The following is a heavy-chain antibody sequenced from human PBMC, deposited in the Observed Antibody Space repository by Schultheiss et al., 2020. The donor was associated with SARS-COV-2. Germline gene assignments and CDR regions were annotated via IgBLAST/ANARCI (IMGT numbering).Heavy chain of an antibody. D-gene: IGHD5-18*01. Sequence: GSLRLSCAASGFTFSSYAMSWVRQAPGKGLEWVAVISYDGSNKYYADSVKGRFTISRDNSKNTLYLQMNSLRAEDTALYYCARYQVTNFYFDCWGQGTLVTVSS. V-gene: IGHV3-30*01. CDR1: GFTFSSYA. CDR3: ARYQVTNFYFDC. CDR2: ISYDGSNK. J-gene: IGHJ4*02.